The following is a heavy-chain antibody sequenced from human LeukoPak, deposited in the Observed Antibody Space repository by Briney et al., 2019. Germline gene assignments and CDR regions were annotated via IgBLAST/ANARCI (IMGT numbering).Heavy chain of an antibody. Sequence: GGSLRLSCAASGFTFSSYWMSWVRQAPGKGLEWGANIKQDGSEKYYVDSVKGRFTISRDNVKNSLYLQMNSLRAEDTAVYYCATRGYSSSSNAANNYYYYLDVWGKGTTVTVSS. V-gene: IGHV3-7*01. CDR2: IKQDGSEK. D-gene: IGHD6-6*01. CDR3: ATRGYSSSSNAANNYYYYLDV. J-gene: IGHJ6*03. CDR1: GFTFSSYW.